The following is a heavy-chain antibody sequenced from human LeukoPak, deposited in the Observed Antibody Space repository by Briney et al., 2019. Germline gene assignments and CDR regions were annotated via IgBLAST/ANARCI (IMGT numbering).Heavy chain of an antibody. J-gene: IGHJ4*02. CDR2: IYYSGST. CDR1: GDSITSPHYY. Sequence: SETLSLTCTVSGDSITSPHYYWDWIRQPPGQGLEWIGSIYYSGSTYYKTSLKSRLTISDDTSKNQFSLRLTSVTAADTAVYYCATSNYSLDYWGQGTLVTVSS. CDR3: ATSNYSLDY. D-gene: IGHD1-7*01. V-gene: IGHV4-39*01.